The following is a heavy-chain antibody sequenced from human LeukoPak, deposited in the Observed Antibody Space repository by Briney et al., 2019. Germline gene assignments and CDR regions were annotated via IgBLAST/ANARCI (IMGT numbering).Heavy chain of an antibody. CDR3: ARDGNYYDGSGYYFSAFDI. J-gene: IGHJ3*02. V-gene: IGHV4-39*07. CDR2: IYYSGST. CDR1: GGSISSSSYY. D-gene: IGHD3-22*01. Sequence: PSETLSLTRTVSGGSISSSSYYWGWIRQSPGKGLEWIGSIYYSGSTYYNPSLKSRVTISVDTSKNQFSLKMSSVTAADTAVYYCARDGNYYDGSGYYFSAFDIWGQGTMVTVSS.